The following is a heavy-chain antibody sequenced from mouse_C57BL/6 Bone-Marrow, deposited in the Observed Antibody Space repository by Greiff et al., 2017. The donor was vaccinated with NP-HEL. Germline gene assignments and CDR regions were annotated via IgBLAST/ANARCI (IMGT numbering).Heavy chain of an antibody. CDR3: ARSTTTVVATGDWYFDV. CDR2: ILPSIGRT. Sequence: QVQLPQSGSELRRPGSSVKLSCQGFVSEVFPIAFISLVMPKPGHGFEWIGGILPSIGRTNYGGKFLDKATLDAETLSHTSYLELNSLTSEDSAIYYCARSTTTVVATGDWYFDVWGTGTTVTVSS. D-gene: IGHD1-1*01. CDR1: VSEVFPIAF. J-gene: IGHJ1*03. V-gene: IGHV15-2*01.